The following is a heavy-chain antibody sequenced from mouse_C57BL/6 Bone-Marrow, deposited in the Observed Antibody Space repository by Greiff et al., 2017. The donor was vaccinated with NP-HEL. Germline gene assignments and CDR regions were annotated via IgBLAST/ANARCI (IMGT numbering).Heavy chain of an antibody. CDR2: ISNGGGST. CDR3: ARQDYYGSSYVAMDY. J-gene: IGHJ4*01. V-gene: IGHV5-12*01. D-gene: IGHD1-1*01. Sequence: EVILVESGGGLVQPGGSLKLSCAASGFTFSDYYMYWVRQTPEKRLEWVAYISNGGGSTYYPDTVKGRFTISRDNAKNTLYLQMSRLKSEDTAMYYCARQDYYGSSYVAMDYWGQGTSVTVSS. CDR1: GFTFSDYY.